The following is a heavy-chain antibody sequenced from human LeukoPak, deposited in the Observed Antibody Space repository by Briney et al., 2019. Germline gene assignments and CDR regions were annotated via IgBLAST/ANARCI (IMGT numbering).Heavy chain of an antibody. CDR3: ARADLDPITMVSPYYYYGMDV. J-gene: IGHJ6*02. D-gene: IGHD3-10*01. V-gene: IGHV3-30-3*01. CDR2: ISYDGSNK. CDR1: GFTFSSYA. Sequence: GRSLRLSCAASGFTFSSYAMHWVRQAPGMGLEWVAVISYDGSNKYYADSVKGRFTISRDNSKNTLYLQMNSLRAEDTAVYYCARADLDPITMVSPYYYYGMDVWGQGTTVTVSS.